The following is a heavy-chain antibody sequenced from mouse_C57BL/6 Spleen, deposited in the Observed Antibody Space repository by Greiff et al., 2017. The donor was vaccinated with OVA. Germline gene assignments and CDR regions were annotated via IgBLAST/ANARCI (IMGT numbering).Heavy chain of an antibody. CDR3: TGPYYGSSYWFAD. V-gene: IGHV1-15*01. Sequence: QVQLQQSGAELVRPGASVTLSCKASGYTFTDYEMHWVKQTPVHGLEWIGAIDPETGGTAYNQKFKGKAILTADQSSSTAYMELRSLTSEDSAVYYCTGPYYGSSYWFADWGQGTLVTVSA. CDR2: IDPETGGT. D-gene: IGHD1-1*01. J-gene: IGHJ3*01. CDR1: GYTFTDYE.